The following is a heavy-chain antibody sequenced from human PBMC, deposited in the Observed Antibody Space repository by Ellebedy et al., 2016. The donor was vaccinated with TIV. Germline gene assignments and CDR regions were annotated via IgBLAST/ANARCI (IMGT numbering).Heavy chain of an antibody. D-gene: IGHD3-16*01. J-gene: IGHJ5*02. CDR2: IYSGGSP. V-gene: IGHV3-66*01. CDR3: SRDLGYGWFDP. CDR1: GFTVSSNY. Sequence: PGGSLRLSCAASGFTVSSNYMSWVRQAPGKGLEWVSVIYSGGSPYYADSLKGRFTISRDNSKNTLYLQMNSLRAKDTAGYYCSRDLGYGWFDPWGQGTLVTVSS.